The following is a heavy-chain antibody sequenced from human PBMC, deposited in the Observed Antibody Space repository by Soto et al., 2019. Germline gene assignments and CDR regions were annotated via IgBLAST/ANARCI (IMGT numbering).Heavy chain of an antibody. D-gene: IGHD6-13*01. Sequence: GGSLRLPCAPAAFTFSSYRMHWVRQAPAKGLAWVAVISYDGSNKYYADSVKGRFTISRDNSKNTLYLQMNSLRAEDTAVYYCAKGGLSSSWYLGGYYYGMDVWGQGTTVTVSS. CDR3: AKGGLSSSWYLGGYYYGMDV. V-gene: IGHV3-30*18. CDR1: AFTFSSYR. J-gene: IGHJ6*02. CDR2: ISYDGSNK.